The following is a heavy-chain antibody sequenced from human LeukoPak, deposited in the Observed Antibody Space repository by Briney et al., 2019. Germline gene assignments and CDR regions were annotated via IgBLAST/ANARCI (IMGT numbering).Heavy chain of an antibody. D-gene: IGHD6-19*01. V-gene: IGHV4-39*07. Sequence: SETLSLTCTVSGGSISSSSYYWGWIRQPPGKGLEWIGSIYYSGSTYYNPSLKSRVTISVDTSKNQFSLKLSSVTAADTAVYYCAREEQWLVQYDAFDIWGQGTMVTVSS. J-gene: IGHJ3*02. CDR1: GGSISSSSYY. CDR3: AREEQWLVQYDAFDI. CDR2: IYYSGST.